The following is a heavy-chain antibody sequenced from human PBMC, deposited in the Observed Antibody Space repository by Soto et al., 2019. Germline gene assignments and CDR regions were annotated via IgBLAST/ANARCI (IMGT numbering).Heavy chain of an antibody. J-gene: IGHJ5*02. CDR3: VKNSGWFHT. CDR1: GSTFGTTD. V-gene: IGHV3-23*01. Sequence: GGSLRLSCAASGSTFGTTDMSWVRQAPGEGLEWVSTIGGSGGSTYYADSVKGRFTISRDNSRNTGYLQMNSLRGDDTARYYSVKNSGWFHTWGQGARVTASS. D-gene: IGHD3-10*01. CDR2: IGGSGGST.